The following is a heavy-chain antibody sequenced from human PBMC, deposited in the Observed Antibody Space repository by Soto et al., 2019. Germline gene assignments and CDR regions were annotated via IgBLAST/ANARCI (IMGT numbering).Heavy chain of an antibody. CDR1: ADTFTSYY. Sequence: VQLVQSGAEVRTPGASVKVSCKAPADTFTSYYLNWVRQAPGQGLKWMGILNPNGGSTRYGQKLQDRVTLTRDTPASTVYMELRNLRSDDTALYFCARSSGGVYGIIIGGTNWFGPWGQGTRVTVSS. V-gene: IGHV1-46*01. D-gene: IGHD3-10*01. J-gene: IGHJ5*02. CDR2: LNPNGGST. CDR3: ARSSGGVYGIIIGGTNWFGP.